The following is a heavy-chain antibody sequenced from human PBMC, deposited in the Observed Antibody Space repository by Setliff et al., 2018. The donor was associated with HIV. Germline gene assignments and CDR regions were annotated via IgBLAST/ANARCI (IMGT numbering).Heavy chain of an antibody. V-gene: IGHV1-2*02. Sequence: ASVKVSCKASGYTFTNYYMHWVRQAPGQGLEWMGWINPNSGGTNYAQKFQGRVTMTRETSISTAYMELSRLRSDDTAVYYCARLRYTTMGGLDYWGQGSLVTVSS. CDR1: GYTFTNYY. D-gene: IGHD5-18*01. CDR2: INPNSGGT. CDR3: ARLRYTTMGGLDY. J-gene: IGHJ4*02.